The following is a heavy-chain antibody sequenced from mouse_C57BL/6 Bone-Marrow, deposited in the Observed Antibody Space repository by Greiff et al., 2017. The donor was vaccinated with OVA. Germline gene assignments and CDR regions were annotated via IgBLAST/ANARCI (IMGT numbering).Heavy chain of an antibody. CDR3: ASQLRLRDY. Sequence: VQLQQPGAELVKPGASVKLSCKASGYTFTSYWMHWVKQRPGQGLEWIGVIDPSDSYTNYNQKFKGKATLTVDTSSSTAYMQLSSLTSEDSAVYYCASQLRLRDYWGQGTTLTVSS. J-gene: IGHJ2*01. V-gene: IGHV1-59*01. CDR2: IDPSDSYT. CDR1: GYTFTSYW. D-gene: IGHD3-1*01.